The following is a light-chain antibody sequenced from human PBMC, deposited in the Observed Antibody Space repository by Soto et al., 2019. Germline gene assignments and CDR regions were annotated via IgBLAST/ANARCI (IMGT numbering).Light chain of an antibody. CDR3: QQSYSTPLT. Sequence: DIQLNQSQSSLSASVGDRVTLTCLASQSISSYLNWYQQKPGKAPKLLIYTASSLQSGVPSRFSGSGSGTDFTLTINGLQPEDFATYYCQQSYSTPLTFGGGTKVDIK. CDR2: TAS. J-gene: IGKJ4*01. CDR1: QSISSY. V-gene: IGKV1-39*01.